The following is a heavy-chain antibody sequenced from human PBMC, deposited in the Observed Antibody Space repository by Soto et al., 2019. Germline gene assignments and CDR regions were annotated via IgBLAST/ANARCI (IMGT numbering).Heavy chain of an antibody. CDR1: GGSISSGSYY. J-gene: IGHJ5*02. CDR2: IYYSGST. V-gene: IGHV4-39*01. CDR3: ARRRRSDFNWFDP. Sequence: SETLSLTCTVSGGSISSGSYYWGWIRQPPGKGLEWIGSIYYSGSTYYNPSLKSRVTISVDTSKNQFALKLSSVTAADTAVYYCARRRRSDFNWFDPWGQGTMVTVSS. D-gene: IGHD3-3*01.